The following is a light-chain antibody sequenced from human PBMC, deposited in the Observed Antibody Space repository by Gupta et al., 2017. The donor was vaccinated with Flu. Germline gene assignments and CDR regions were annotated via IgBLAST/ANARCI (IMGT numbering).Light chain of an antibody. V-gene: IGLV3-19*01. CDR3: DSRDSSTNHLRM. Sequence: SSELTQDPAVYVALGQTVRITCQGDSLRSYYANWYQQKPGQAPVLVIYGKNNRPSGIPDRFSGSSSGNTASLTITGAQAEDEAAYYCDSRDSSTNHLRMFGGGTKLTVL. CDR2: GKN. J-gene: IGLJ3*02. CDR1: SLRSYY.